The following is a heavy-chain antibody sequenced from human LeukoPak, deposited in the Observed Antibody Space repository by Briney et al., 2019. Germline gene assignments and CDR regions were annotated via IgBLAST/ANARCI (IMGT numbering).Heavy chain of an antibody. J-gene: IGHJ4*02. CDR2: INSDGSWT. CDR3: VSFYETY. V-gene: IGHV3-74*01. Sequence: GGSLRLSCAASGSYWMHWVRQAPGKGLVWVSHINSDGSWTSYADSVRGRFTISKDNAKNTVYLQMNNLRAEDTAVYYCVSFYETYWGRGTLVTVSS. D-gene: IGHD2/OR15-2a*01. CDR1: GSYW.